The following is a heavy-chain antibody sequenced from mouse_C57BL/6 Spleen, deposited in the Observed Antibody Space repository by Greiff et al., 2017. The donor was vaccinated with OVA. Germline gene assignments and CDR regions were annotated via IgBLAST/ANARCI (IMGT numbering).Heavy chain of an antibody. J-gene: IGHJ3*01. CDR1: GFTFSSYA. D-gene: IGHD3-2*02. V-gene: IGHV5-4*01. CDR3: AREDSSGLFAY. CDR2: ISDGGSYT. Sequence: EVKLVESGGGLVKPGGSLKLSCAASGFTFSSYAMSWVRQTPEKRLEWVATISDGGSYTYYPDNVKGRFTISRDNAKNTLYLQMSHLKSEDTAMYYCAREDSSGLFAYWGQGTLVTVSA.